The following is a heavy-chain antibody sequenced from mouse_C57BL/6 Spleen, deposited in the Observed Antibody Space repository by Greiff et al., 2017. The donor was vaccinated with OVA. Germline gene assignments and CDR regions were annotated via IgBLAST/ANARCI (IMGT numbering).Heavy chain of an antibody. CDR3: ARDWIYYGNPYYAMDY. J-gene: IGHJ4*01. V-gene: IGHV5-4*01. CDR2: ISDGGSYT. CDR1: GFTFSSYA. Sequence: DVKLVESGGGLVKPGGSLKLSCAASGFTFSSYAMSWVRQTPEKRLEWVATISDGGSYTYYPDNVKGRFTISRDNAKNNLYLQMSHLKSEDTAMYYCARDWIYYGNPYYAMDYWGQGTSVTVSS. D-gene: IGHD2-1*01.